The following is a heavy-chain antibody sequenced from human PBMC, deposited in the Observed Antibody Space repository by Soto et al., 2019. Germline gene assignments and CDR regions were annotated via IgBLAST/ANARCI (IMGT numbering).Heavy chain of an antibody. CDR3: ARAPYSGSYYDY. J-gene: IGHJ4*02. D-gene: IGHD1-26*01. Sequence: EVQLVETGGGLIQPGGSLRLSCAASGFTVSSNYMSWVRQAPGKGLEWVSVIYSGGSTYYADSVKGRFTISRDNSKNTLYLQMNSLRADDTAVYYCARAPYSGSYYDYWGQGTLVTVSS. V-gene: IGHV3-53*02. CDR1: GFTVSSNY. CDR2: IYSGGST.